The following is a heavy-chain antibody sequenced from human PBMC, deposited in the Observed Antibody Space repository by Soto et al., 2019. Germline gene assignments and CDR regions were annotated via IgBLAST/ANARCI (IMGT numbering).Heavy chain of an antibody. D-gene: IGHD3-10*01. Sequence: GGSLRLSCVGSGFTFSSYALNWVRQSPGKGLEWVSGISGGGVSTYYAEPVKGRFTISRDNSENTLYLQMNSLRAGDAAVYYCAMAPRMAGHSLYYYGMDVWGQGTTVTVSS. CDR3: AMAPRMAGHSLYYYGMDV. CDR2: ISGGGVST. CDR1: GFTFSSYA. V-gene: IGHV3-23*01. J-gene: IGHJ6*02.